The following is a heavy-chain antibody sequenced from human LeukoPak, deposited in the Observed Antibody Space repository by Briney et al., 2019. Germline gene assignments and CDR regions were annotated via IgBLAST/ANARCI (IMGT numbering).Heavy chain of an antibody. CDR2: IIPIFGTA. V-gene: IGHV1-69*13. Sequence: SVKVSCKASGGTFSSYAISWVRQAPGQGLEWMGGIIPIFGTANYAQKFQGRVTITADESTSTAYMELSSLRSEDTAVYYCARDSGCSGGSCYSEPLTGYYGMDVWGKGTTVTVSP. CDR3: ARDSGCSGGSCYSEPLTGYYGMDV. CDR1: GGTFSSYA. J-gene: IGHJ6*04. D-gene: IGHD2-15*01.